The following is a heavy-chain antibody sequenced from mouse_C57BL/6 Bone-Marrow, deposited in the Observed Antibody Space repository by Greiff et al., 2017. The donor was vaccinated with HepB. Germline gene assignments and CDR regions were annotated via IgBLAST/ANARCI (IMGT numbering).Heavy chain of an antibody. D-gene: IGHD1-1*01. CDR1: GYTFTDYY. CDR2: IYPGSGNT. V-gene: IGHV1-76*01. J-gene: IGHJ3*01. CDR3: ARSYCLDYYGSPFAY. Sequence: QVQLQQSGAELVRPGASVKLSCKASGYTFTDYYINWVKQRPGQGLEWIARIYPGSGNTYYNEKFKGKATLTAEKSSSTAYMQLSSLTSEDSAVYFCARSYCLDYYGSPFAYWGQGTLVTVSA.